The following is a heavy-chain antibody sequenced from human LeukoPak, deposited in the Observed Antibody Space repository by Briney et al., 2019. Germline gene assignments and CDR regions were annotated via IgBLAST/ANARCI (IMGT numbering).Heavy chain of an antibody. J-gene: IGHJ5*02. CDR2: INHRGST. V-gene: IGHV4-34*01. CDR1: GGSSRGYY. Sequence: PSETLSLTCAVSGGSSRGYYWSWLRQPPGEGLEWIGEINHRGSTNYNTSLRSRVTISVDTSKNQFSLRRSSVTAADTAVYYCAPRGDIEHSYGYGKWFDPWGQGTRVTVSS. CDR3: APRGDIEHSYGYGKWFDP. D-gene: IGHD5-18*01.